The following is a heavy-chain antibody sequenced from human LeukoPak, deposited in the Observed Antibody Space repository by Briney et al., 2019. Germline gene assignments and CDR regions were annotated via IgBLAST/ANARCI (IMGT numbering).Heavy chain of an antibody. CDR3: AKVEWIVGATLHEIKFDP. Sequence: GGSLRLSCAASGFTFSSYAMSWVRQAPGKGLEWVSAISGSGGSTYYADSVKGRFTISRDNSKNTLYLQMNSLRAEDTAVYYCAKVEWIVGATLHEIKFDPWGQGTLVTVSS. J-gene: IGHJ5*02. V-gene: IGHV3-23*01. D-gene: IGHD1-26*01. CDR2: ISGSGGST. CDR1: GFTFSSYA.